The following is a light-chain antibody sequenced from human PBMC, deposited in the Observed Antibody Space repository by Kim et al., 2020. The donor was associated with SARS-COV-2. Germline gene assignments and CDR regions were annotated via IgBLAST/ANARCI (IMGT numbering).Light chain of an antibody. J-gene: IGKJ4*02. CDR3: LQHNNYPLT. Sequence: IQLTQSPSSLSASVGDRVTVTCRASQGVGSDLAWYQQKPGKAPKRLIYGASMLQSGVPSRFSGSGSGTEFTLTISSLQPEDFATYYCLQHNNYPLTFGGGTKVDIK. V-gene: IGKV1-9*01. CDR1: QGVGSD. CDR2: GAS.